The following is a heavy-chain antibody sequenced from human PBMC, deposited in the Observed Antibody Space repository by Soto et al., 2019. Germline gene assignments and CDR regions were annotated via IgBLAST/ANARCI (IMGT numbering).Heavy chain of an antibody. CDR3: ARDMSHYHFWGHNQRVMEV. J-gene: IGHJ6*02. Sequence: PGGSLRLSCEGTGVTFEDSVMEWVRLAPGKGLEWVAGISRNSDVKQYAESVKGRFTISRDNAKKSLYLQMNNLRAEDTAIYYCARDMSHYHFWGHNQRVMEVWSQGTTVTVS. CDR1: GVTFEDSV. CDR2: ISRNSDVK. V-gene: IGHV3-9*01. D-gene: IGHD3-16*01.